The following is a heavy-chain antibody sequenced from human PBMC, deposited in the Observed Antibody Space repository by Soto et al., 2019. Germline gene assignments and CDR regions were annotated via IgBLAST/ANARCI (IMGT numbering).Heavy chain of an antibody. CDR2: IFQSGST. V-gene: IGHV4-4*02. D-gene: IGHD6-19*01. CDR1: GGTIRSPDW. CDR3: ARGRGRYSSGWSWFDP. J-gene: IGHJ5*02. Sequence: PSETLSPTCGVSGGTIRSPDWWTWVRQPPGKGLEWIGEIFQSGSTNYTPSLESRVTISVDKSKNQFSLTLTSVTAADTAVYFCARGRGRYSSGWSWFDPWGQGILVTVSS.